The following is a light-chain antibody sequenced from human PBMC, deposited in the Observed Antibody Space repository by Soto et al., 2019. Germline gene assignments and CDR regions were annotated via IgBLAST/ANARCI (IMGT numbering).Light chain of an antibody. CDR2: VNSDGSH. V-gene: IGLV4-69*01. CDR1: SGHSTYA. Sequence: QPVLTQSPSASASLGASVKLTCTLSSGHSTYAIAWHQQQPGKGPRSLMKVNSDGSHTKGDGIPVRFSGSSSGAERYLTISSLQSEDEADYYCQTWGTGLVFGGGTKVTVL. J-gene: IGLJ2*01. CDR3: QTWGTGLV.